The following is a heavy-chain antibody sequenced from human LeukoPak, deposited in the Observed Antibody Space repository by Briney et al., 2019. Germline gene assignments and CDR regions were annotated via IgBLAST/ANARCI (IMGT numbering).Heavy chain of an antibody. D-gene: IGHD6-13*01. CDR3: AREIAAAGTFSDYYGMDV. V-gene: IGHV4-4*02. CDR2: IYHSGST. J-gene: IGHJ6*02. Sequence: SGTLSLTCAVSGGSISSINWWSWVRQPPGKGLEWIGEIYHSGSTNYNPSLKSRVTISVDKSKNQFSLKLSSVTAADTAVYYCAREIAAAGTFSDYYGMDVWGQGTTVTVSS. CDR1: GGSISSINW.